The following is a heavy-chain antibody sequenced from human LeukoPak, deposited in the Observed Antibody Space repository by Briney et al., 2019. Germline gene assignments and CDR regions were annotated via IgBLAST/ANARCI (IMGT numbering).Heavy chain of an antibody. D-gene: IGHD2-15*01. J-gene: IGHJ6*02. CDR1: GFTLSSYS. CDR2: ISSSSSYI. V-gene: IGHV3-21*01. Sequence: GGSLRLSCAASGFTLSSYSMNWVRQAPGKGLEWVSSISSSSSYIYYADSVKGRFTISRDNAKNSLYLQMNSLRAEDTAVYYCARNAAANYGMDVWGQGTTVTVSS. CDR3: ARNAAANYGMDV.